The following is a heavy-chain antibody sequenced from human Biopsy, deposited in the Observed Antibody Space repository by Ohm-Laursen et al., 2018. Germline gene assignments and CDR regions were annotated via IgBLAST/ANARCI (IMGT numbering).Heavy chain of an antibody. Sequence: GSLRLSCPASGFTFSDYQMSWIRQTPGKGLEWVSHISSGGSTIFHADSVKGRFTISRDDAKGSLYLQMTNLRAEDTAVYYCGRSYGIMAAPVHLWGQGTLVTVSS. CDR2: ISSGGSTI. V-gene: IGHV3-11*01. J-gene: IGHJ4*01. D-gene: IGHD3-16*01. CDR1: GFTFSDYQ. CDR3: GRSYGIMAAPVHL.